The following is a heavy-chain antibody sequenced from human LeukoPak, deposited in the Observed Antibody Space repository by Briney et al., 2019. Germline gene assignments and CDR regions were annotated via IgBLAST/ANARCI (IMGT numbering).Heavy chain of an antibody. Sequence: GGSLGLSCAASGFSFSSYTMSWVRQAPGKGLEWVSSISSRSSYIFYADSMKGRFTVSRDNAKNSLYLQMNSLRAEDTAVYYCARALYYDILTGYETHTYYFDYWGQGSLVTVSS. CDR3: ARALYYDILTGYETHTYYFDY. CDR1: GFSFSSYT. J-gene: IGHJ4*02. CDR2: ISSRSSYI. V-gene: IGHV3-21*01. D-gene: IGHD3-9*01.